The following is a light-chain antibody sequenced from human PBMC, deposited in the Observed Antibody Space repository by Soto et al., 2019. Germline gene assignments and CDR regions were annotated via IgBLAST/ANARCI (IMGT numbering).Light chain of an antibody. CDR2: DNN. CDR1: SSNIGSNY. V-gene: IGLV1-51*01. Sequence: SVLTQPPSVSAAPGQKVTISCSGSSSNIGSNYVSWYQQLPGTATKVLIYDNNKRPSGIPDRFSGSKSGTSATLGITGLQTGDEADYYCGAWDSSLRAYVFGTGTKLTVL. CDR3: GAWDSSLRAYV. J-gene: IGLJ1*01.